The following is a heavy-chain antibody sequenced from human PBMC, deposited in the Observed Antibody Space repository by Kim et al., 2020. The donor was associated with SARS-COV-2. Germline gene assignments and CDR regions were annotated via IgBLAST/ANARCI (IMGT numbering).Heavy chain of an antibody. V-gene: IGHV3-23*01. CDR2: VSVSGGST. CDR1: GFTFDSYA. J-gene: IGHJ2*01. CDR3: AKLDMTNGGWLRFFDL. D-gene: IGHD6-19*01. Sequence: GGSLRLSCAASGFTFDSYAMSWVRQAPGKGLEWVSGVSVSGGSTYYIDSVKGRFTISRDNSKNTLYLQMNSLRAEDTAIYYCAKLDMTNGGWLRFFDLWGRGTLVTVSS.